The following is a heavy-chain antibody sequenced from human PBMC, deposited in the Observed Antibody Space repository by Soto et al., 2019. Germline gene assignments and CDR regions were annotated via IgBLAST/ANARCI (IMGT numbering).Heavy chain of an antibody. J-gene: IGHJ6*02. D-gene: IGHD1-26*01. V-gene: IGHV1-8*01. CDR1: GYTFTSYD. CDR3: ARILSYGYYYYYYGMDV. CDR2: MNPNSGNT. Sequence: ASVKVSCKASGYTFTSYDINWVRQATGQGLEWMGWMNPNSGNTGYAQKFQGRVTMTRNTSISTAYMELSSLRSEDTAVYYCARILSYGYYYYYYGMDVWGQGTTVTGSS.